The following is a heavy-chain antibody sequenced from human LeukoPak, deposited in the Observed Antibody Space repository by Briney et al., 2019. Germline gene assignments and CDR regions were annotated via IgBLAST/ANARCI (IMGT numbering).Heavy chain of an antibody. J-gene: IGHJ5*02. CDR3: ARVVVVPAAIGFDP. CDR2: IIPIFGTA. V-gene: IGHV1-69*05. Sequence: GASVTVSCTASGYTFTVYYMHWVRQAPGQGLEWMGGIIPIFGTANYAQKFQGRVTITTDESTSTAYMELSSLRSEDTAVYYCARVVVVPAAIGFDPWGQGTLVTVSS. CDR1: GYTFTVYY. D-gene: IGHD2-2*01.